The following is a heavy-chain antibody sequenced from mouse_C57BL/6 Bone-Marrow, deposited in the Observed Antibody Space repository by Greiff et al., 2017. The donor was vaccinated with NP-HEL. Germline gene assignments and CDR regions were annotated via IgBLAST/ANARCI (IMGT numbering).Heavy chain of an antibody. CDR1: GYTFTSYW. Sequence: VQLQQPGAELVRPGSSVKLSCKASGYTFTSYWMDWVKQRPGQGLEWIGNIYPSDSETHYNQKFKDKATLTVDKSSSTAYMQLSSLTSEDSAVYYCASRQLRLDYYAMDYWGQGTSVTVSS. J-gene: IGHJ4*01. V-gene: IGHV1-61*01. CDR3: ASRQLRLDYYAMDY. CDR2: IYPSDSET. D-gene: IGHD3-2*02.